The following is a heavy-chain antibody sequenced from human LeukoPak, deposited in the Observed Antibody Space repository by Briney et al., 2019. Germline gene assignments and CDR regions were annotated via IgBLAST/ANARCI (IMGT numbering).Heavy chain of an antibody. D-gene: IGHD1-26*01. V-gene: IGHV4-39*01. J-gene: IGHJ4*02. CDR1: GASINNSPYY. CDR3: ARNDRGRPADY. CDR2: MHYSGAT. Sequence: PSETLSLTCTVSGASINNSPYYWAWIRQPPGKELEWIVSMHYSGATYYNPSLKSRVNISIDTSKNQFSLRLTSVTAADTAVFYCARNDRGRPADYWGQGTLVTVSS.